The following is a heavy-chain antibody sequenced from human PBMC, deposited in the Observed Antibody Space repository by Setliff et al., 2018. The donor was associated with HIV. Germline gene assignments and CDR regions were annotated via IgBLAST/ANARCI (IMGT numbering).Heavy chain of an antibody. CDR3: TTDPAVD. CDR2: TRSVSDGGRT. CDR1: GFIFSDHY. J-gene: IGHJ1*01. D-gene: IGHD2-2*01. Sequence: PGGSLRLSCVGSGFIFSDHYIDWVRQTPGKGLEWVGRTRSVSDGGRTDYAAPVKGRFTISRDDSKNMLYLQMNSLKIEDTAVYYCTTDPAVDWGQGTPVTVSS. V-gene: IGHV3-15*01.